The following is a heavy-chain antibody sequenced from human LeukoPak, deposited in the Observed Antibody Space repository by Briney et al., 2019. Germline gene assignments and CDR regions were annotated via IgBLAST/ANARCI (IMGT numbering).Heavy chain of an antibody. V-gene: IGHV3-23*01. CDR2: ISGSGSST. D-gene: IGHD2-2*01. Sequence: GGSLRLSCAASRFTFSSYARSWVRQAPGKGLEWVSAISGSGSSTYYADSVKGRFTISRDNSKNTLYLRMNSLRAEDTAVYYCATGYCSSITCPIVDYWGQGTLVTVSS. CDR3: ATGYCSSITCPIVDY. CDR1: RFTFSSYA. J-gene: IGHJ4*02.